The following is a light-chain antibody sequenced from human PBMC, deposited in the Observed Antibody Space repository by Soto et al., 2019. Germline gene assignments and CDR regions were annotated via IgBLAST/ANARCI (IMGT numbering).Light chain of an antibody. J-gene: IGLJ3*02. CDR1: TSNIGSNI. Sequence: QSVLTQPPSASGTPGQRISISCSGRTSNIGSNIVAWYQHLPGTAPKLLIYNNNQRPSGVPDRFFGSKSGSSASLAISGLQPDDESHYDWAAWEDTLNGRVFGGGTKLTVL. CDR2: NNN. V-gene: IGLV1-44*01. CDR3: AAWEDTLNGRV.